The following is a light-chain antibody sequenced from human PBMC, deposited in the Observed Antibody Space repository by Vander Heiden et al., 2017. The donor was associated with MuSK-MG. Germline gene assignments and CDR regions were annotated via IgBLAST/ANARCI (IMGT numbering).Light chain of an antibody. CDR2: AAS. CDR1: QGISSY. V-gene: IGKV1-9*01. CDR3: QQLNSYT. Sequence: DIQLTQSPSFLSASVGDRVTLTCRASQGISSYLAWYQQKPGKAPELLIYAASTLQSGAPSRFSGSGSGTEFTLTISSLQPEDFATYYCQQLNSYTFGQGTKLEIK. J-gene: IGKJ2*01.